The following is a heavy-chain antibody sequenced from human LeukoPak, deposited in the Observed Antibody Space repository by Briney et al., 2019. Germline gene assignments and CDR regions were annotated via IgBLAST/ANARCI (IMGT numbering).Heavy chain of an antibody. D-gene: IGHD1-26*01. Sequence: SETLSLTCAISGGSINSSNWWSWVRQPPGKGLEWIGEIYHSGRTNYNPSLKSRVNISIDKSKNQFSLKLSSVTAADTAVYYCARDVIVGATTYFSGVFDPWGQGTLVTVSS. CDR1: GGSINSSNW. J-gene: IGHJ5*02. CDR2: IYHSGRT. V-gene: IGHV4-4*02. CDR3: ARDVIVGATTYFSGVFDP.